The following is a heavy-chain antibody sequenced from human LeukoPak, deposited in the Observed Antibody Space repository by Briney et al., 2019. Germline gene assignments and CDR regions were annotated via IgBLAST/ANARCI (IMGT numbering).Heavy chain of an antibody. J-gene: IGHJ6*03. Sequence: ASVKVSCKASGYTFTSYDINWVRQATGQGLEWMGWMNPNSGNTGYAQKFQGRVTITRNTSISTAYMELSSLRSEDTAVYYCARGSYYYGSGSHMDVWGKGTTVTVSS. CDR2: MNPNSGNT. V-gene: IGHV1-8*01. CDR3: ARGSYYYGSGSHMDV. CDR1: GYTFTSYD. D-gene: IGHD3-10*01.